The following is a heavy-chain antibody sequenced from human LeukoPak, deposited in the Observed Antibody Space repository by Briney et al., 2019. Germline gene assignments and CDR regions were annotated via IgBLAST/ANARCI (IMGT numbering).Heavy chain of an antibody. D-gene: IGHD3-22*01. CDR1: GGSISSYY. CDR2: IYTSGST. V-gene: IGHV4-4*07. CDR3: AREYYYDSSGSRYYGMDV. J-gene: IGHJ6*02. Sequence: PSETLSLTCTVSGGSISSYYWSWIRQPAGKGLEWIGRIYTSGSTNYNPSLKSRVTMSVDTSKNQFSLKLSSVTAADTAVYYRAREYYYDSSGSRYYGMDVWGQGTTVTVSS.